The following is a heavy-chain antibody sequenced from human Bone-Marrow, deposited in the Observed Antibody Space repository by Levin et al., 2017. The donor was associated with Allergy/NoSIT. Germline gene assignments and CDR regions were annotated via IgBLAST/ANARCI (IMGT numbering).Heavy chain of an antibody. D-gene: IGHD2-2*01. CDR1: GYGFRSFW. V-gene: IGHV5-51*01. CDR2: IYPADSET. J-gene: IGHJ2*01. CDR3: ARHEHPYAPSWYFDV. Sequence: KVSCKASGYGFRSFWIGWVRQKPGKGLEWMGIIYPADSETKYSPSFEGQVTISADKSINTAYLQLYNLQASDTAMFYCARHEHPYAPSWYFDVWGRGTLVIVSS.